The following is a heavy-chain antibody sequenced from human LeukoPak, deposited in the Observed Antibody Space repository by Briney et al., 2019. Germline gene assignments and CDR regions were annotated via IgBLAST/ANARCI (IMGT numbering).Heavy chain of an antibody. CDR3: ARVPPPSITIFGVVITPYDYYYYYGTDV. Sequence: ASVKVSCKASGGTFSSYAISWVRQAPGQGLEWMGGINPIFGTANYAQKFQGRVTITADESTSTAYMELSSLRSEDTAVYYCARVPPPSITIFGVVITPYDYYYYYGTDVWGQGTTVTVSS. D-gene: IGHD3-3*01. V-gene: IGHV1-69*13. J-gene: IGHJ6*02. CDR1: GGTFSSYA. CDR2: INPIFGTA.